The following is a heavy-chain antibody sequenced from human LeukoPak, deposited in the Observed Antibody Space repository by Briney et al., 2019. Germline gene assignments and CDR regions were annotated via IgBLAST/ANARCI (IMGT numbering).Heavy chain of an antibody. V-gene: IGHV4-31*03. Sequence: SETLSLICTVSGGSISSGGYYWSWIRQHPGKGLEWIGYIYYSGSTYYNPSLKSRVTISVDTSKNQFSLKLSSVTAADTAVYYCARGACSGGSCYEFDYWGQGTLVTVSS. CDR2: IYYSGST. J-gene: IGHJ4*02. CDR1: GGSISSGGYY. D-gene: IGHD2-15*01. CDR3: ARGACSGGSCYEFDY.